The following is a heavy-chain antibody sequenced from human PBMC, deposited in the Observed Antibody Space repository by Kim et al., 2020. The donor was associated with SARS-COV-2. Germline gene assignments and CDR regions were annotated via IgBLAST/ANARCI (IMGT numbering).Heavy chain of an antibody. D-gene: IGHD3-22*01. Sequence: STTYTPSLKSRVTISVDTSKNQFSLKLSSVTAADTAVYYCARGGGITMTDWGQGTLVTVSS. V-gene: IGHV4-59*09. CDR2: ST. CDR3: ARGGGITMTD. J-gene: IGHJ4*02.